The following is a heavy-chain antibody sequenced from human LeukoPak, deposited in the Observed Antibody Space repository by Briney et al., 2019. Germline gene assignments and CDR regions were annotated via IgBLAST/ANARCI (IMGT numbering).Heavy chain of an antibody. V-gene: IGHV3-23*01. D-gene: IGHD3-10*01. CDR2: ISGSGGST. J-gene: IGHJ4*02. CDR3: AKRLRFGDHFDY. Sequence: GGSLRLSCAASGFTFSGYAMSWVRQAPGKGLEWVSAISGSGGSTYYADSVKGRFTISRDNAKNTLYLQMNSLRAEDTAVYYCAKRLRFGDHFDYWGQGTLVTVSS. CDR1: GFTFSGYA.